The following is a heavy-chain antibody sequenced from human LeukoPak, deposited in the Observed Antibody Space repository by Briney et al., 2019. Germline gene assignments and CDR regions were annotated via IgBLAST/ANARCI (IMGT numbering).Heavy chain of an antibody. Sequence: GGSLRLSCAASGFTFSSYWMSWVRQAPGKELEWVANIKQDGSETYYVDSVKGRFTISRDNAKNSLSLQMNSLRAEDTAVYYCARQRGSGCLDYWGQGTLVTVSS. CDR1: GFTFSSYW. J-gene: IGHJ4*02. D-gene: IGHD6-19*01. CDR3: ARQRGSGCLDY. V-gene: IGHV3-7*01. CDR2: IKQDGSET.